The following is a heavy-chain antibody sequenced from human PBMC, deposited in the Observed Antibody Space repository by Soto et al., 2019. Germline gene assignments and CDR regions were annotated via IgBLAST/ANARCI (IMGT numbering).Heavy chain of an antibody. Sequence: QLQESGPGLVKPSETLSLTCTVSGAAMSSYYWSWVRQSPGQGLEWIGYIYNTGTTDYNPSLKGRVPSSVERSKFQFSLKLTSVTAADTAVYYGATDSTGYYSDAFDVWGQGARVIVSS. CDR1: GAAMSSYY. J-gene: IGHJ3*01. CDR3: ATDSTGYYSDAFDV. D-gene: IGHD3-22*01. CDR2: IYNTGTT. V-gene: IGHV4-59*03.